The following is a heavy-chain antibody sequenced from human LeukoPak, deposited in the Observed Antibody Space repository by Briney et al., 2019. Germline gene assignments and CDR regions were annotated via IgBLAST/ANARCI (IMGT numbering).Heavy chain of an antibody. Sequence: ASVKVSCKASGYTFTSYDINWVRQATGQGLEWMGWMNPNSGNTGYAQKFQGRVTITRNTSISTAYMELSSLRSEDTAVYYCARNYYDSSGYFGFDYWGQGTLVTVFS. J-gene: IGHJ4*02. CDR3: ARNYYDSSGYFGFDY. V-gene: IGHV1-8*03. CDR1: GYTFTSYD. D-gene: IGHD3-22*01. CDR2: MNPNSGNT.